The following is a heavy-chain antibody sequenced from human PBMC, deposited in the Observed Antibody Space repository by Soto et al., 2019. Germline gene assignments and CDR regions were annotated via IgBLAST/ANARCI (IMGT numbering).Heavy chain of an antibody. CDR3: ARELGYCTAGSCQRKGFDV. V-gene: IGHV3-64*07. CDR2: ISSDGGTT. D-gene: IGHD2-15*01. CDR1: GFTFNTHA. J-gene: IGHJ3*01. Sequence: EVQLVESGGGLVQPGGSLRLSCEASGFTFNTHAMHWVRQAPGKGLEYISTISSDGGTTYYADSMKGRFTTSRDNSKNTLCLHMGSLRAEDTAVYYCARELGYCTAGSCQRKGFDVGGQGTMVTVSS.